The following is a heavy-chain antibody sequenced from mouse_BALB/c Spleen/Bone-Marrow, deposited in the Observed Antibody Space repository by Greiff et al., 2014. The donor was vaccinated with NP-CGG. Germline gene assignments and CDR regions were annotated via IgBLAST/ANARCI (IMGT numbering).Heavy chain of an antibody. Sequence: VKLQESGAELVRPGVSVKISCKGSGYIFTDYAMHWVKQSHAKSLEWIGVISTYYGDASYNQKFKGKATMTVDKSSSTAYMELARLTSEDSAIYYCASGNYYYAMDYWGQGTSVTVSS. J-gene: IGHJ4*01. CDR1: GYIFTDYA. CDR3: ASGNYYYAMDY. V-gene: IGHV1S137*01. CDR2: ISTYYGDA. D-gene: IGHD2-1*01.